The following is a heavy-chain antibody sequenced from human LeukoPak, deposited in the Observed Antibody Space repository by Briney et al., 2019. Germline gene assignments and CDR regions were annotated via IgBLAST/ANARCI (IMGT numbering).Heavy chain of an antibody. D-gene: IGHD2-15*01. Sequence: GGSLRLSCTVSGFTVSSNSMSWVRQAPGKGLEWVSGISGNGGSTGYADSVKGRFTISRDNAKNSLYLQMNSLRAEDTAFYYCTRDPLCSGGTCSLPIWGQGTMVTVSS. J-gene: IGHJ3*02. V-gene: IGHV3-20*04. CDR1: GFTVSSNS. CDR3: TRDPLCSGGTCSLPI. CDR2: ISGNGGST.